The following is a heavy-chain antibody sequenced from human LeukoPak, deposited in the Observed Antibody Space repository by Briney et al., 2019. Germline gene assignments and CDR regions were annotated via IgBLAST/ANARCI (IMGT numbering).Heavy chain of an antibody. D-gene: IGHD3-10*01. CDR3: ARDLGYYGSGNPLDY. V-gene: IGHV1-69*06. CDR2: IIPIAATA. Sequence: SVKVSCKASGGSFSSFAISWMRQAPGQGLEWMGGIIPIAATANYAQKFQGRVTITADKSTSTAYMELSSLRSEDTAVYYCARDLGYYGSGNPLDYWGQGTLVTVSS. CDR1: GGSFSSFA. J-gene: IGHJ4*02.